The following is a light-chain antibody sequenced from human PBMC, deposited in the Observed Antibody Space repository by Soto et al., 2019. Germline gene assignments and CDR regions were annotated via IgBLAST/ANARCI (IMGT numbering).Light chain of an antibody. CDR1: SSDVGSYDV. CDR3: CSYAGTRTSWV. J-gene: IGLJ1*01. V-gene: IGLV2-23*01. Sequence: QSALTQPASVSGSPGQSITISCTGASSDVGSYDVVSWYQQHPGKAPKLIIYEATKRPSGVSDRFSGSKSGNTASLTISGLQAEDEADYHCCSYAGTRTSWVFGTGTKVTVL. CDR2: EAT.